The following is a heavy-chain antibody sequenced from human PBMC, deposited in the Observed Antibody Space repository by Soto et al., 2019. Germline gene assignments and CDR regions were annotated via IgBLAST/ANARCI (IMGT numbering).Heavy chain of an antibody. CDR3: ALRRVAYADF. Sequence: PGGALRLSCAASEFTVTNNEMSWVRQAPGKGLEWVSILYSGGNTYYADSVEGRFTISRDGSKNTLYLHMNSLRADDTAVYYCALRRVAYADFWGQGTRVTVTS. D-gene: IGHD2-2*01. V-gene: IGHV3-53*01. CDR1: EFTVTNNE. CDR2: LYSGGNT. J-gene: IGHJ4*02.